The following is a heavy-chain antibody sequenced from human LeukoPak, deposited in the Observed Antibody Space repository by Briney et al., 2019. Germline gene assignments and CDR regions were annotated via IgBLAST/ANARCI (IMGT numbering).Heavy chain of an antibody. D-gene: IGHD3-10*01. Sequence: GASVKVSCKASGYTFTGYYIHWVRQAPGQGLEWMGWINPNSGDTKYEQKFQGRVTMTRDTSISTAYMELSRLTSDDTSVYYCARGPGRARFDPWGQGTLVTVSS. J-gene: IGHJ5*02. CDR2: INPNSGDT. CDR1: GYTFTGYY. V-gene: IGHV1-2*02. CDR3: ARGPGRARFDP.